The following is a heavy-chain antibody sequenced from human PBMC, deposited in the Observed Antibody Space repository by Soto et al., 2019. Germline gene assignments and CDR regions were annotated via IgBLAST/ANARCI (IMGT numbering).Heavy chain of an antibody. J-gene: IGHJ4*02. CDR3: ARVAVVYGDS. V-gene: IGHV4-30-4*01. Sequence: QVQLQESGPGLVKPSQTLSLTCTVSGGSISSGDYYWSWIRQPPGKGLEWIGYIYYSGSTYYNPSHKSRVTISVDASSSQFSLKLSSVTAADTCVYYFARVAVVYGDSWGQGTLVTVSS. CDR2: IYYSGST. CDR1: GGSISSGDYY. D-gene: IGHD6-19*01.